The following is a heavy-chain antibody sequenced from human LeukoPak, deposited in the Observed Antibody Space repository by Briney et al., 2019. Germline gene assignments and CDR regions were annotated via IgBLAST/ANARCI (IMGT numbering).Heavy chain of an antibody. CDR1: GYTFTSYD. V-gene: IGHV1-8*03. CDR2: MNPNSGNT. J-gene: IGHJ5*02. Sequence: ASVKVSCKASGYTFTSYDINWVRQATGQGLEWMGWMNPNSGNTGYAQKFQGRVTITRNTSISTAYMELSSLRSEDTAVYYCARVGEPYYDFWSGYYSGYWLDPWGQGTLVTVSS. CDR3: ARVGEPYYDFWSGYYSGYWLDP. D-gene: IGHD3-3*01.